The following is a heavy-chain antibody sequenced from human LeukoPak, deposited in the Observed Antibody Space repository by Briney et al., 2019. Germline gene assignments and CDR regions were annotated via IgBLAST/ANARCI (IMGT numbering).Heavy chain of an antibody. V-gene: IGHV4-39*07. CDR3: ARAGIAAAGHGYSVSWFDP. J-gene: IGHJ5*02. CDR1: GGSISSSSYY. CDR2: IYYSGST. D-gene: IGHD6-13*01. Sequence: SETLSLTCTVSGGSISSSSYYWGWIRQPPGKGLEWIGSIYYSGSTYYNPSLKSRVTISVDTSKNQFSLKLSSVTAADTAVYYCARAGIAAAGHGYSVSWFDPWGQGTLVTVSS.